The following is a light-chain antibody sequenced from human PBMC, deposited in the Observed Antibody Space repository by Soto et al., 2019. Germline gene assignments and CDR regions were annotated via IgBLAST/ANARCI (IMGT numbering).Light chain of an antibody. CDR1: SSDVGNYNL. J-gene: IGLJ2*01. CDR3: CSYADGSTLI. CDR2: EDS. V-gene: IGLV2-23*01. Sequence: QSALTQPASVSGSPGQSITISCTGTSSDVGNYNLVSWYQQHPGKAPKLMIYEDSKRPSGVSNRFSGSKSGNTASLTISGLQAEDEADYYCCSYADGSTLIFGGGTKLTVL.